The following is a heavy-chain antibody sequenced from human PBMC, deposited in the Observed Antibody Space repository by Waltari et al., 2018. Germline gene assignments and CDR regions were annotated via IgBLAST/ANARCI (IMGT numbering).Heavy chain of an antibody. J-gene: IGHJ4*02. D-gene: IGHD3-22*01. V-gene: IGHV1-69*13. Sequence: QVQLVQSVAEVKKPGFSVKVSCMASGGTYSSYTSSWVLQAPGQGLEWMGGIIPIFGTANYAQKFQGRVTITADESTSTAYMELSSLRSEDTAVYYCALGEGGYYARLDYWGQGTLVTVSS. CDR2: IIPIFGTA. CDR1: GGTYSSYT. CDR3: ALGEGGYYARLDY.